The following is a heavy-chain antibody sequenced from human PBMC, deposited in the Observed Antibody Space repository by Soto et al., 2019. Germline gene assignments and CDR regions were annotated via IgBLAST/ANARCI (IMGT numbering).Heavy chain of an antibody. CDR2: IYSSGST. CDR3: ARRKVWWELRAPDYYYGMDV. V-gene: IGHV4-61*01. CDR1: GGSVNSVNYY. D-gene: IGHD1-26*01. J-gene: IGHJ6*02. Sequence: SETLSLTCSVSGGSVNSVNYYWSWIRQPPGKGLEWIGYIYSSGSTNYNPSLKSRVTISVDTSKNQLSLRLNSVTTADTAVHYCARRKVWWELRAPDYYYGMDVWGQGTTVTVSS.